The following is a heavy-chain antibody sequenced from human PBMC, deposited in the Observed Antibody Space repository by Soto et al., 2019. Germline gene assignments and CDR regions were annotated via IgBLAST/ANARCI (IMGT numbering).Heavy chain of an antibody. J-gene: IGHJ4*02. CDR3: AKDVGSSWNQYYFDY. CDR1: GFTFSSYG. V-gene: IGHV3-30*18. Sequence: QVQLVESGGGVVQPERSLRLSCAASGFTFSSYGMHWVRQAPGKGLEWVAVISYDGSNKYYADSVKGRFTISRDNSKNTLYLQMNSLRAEDTAVYYCAKDVGSSWNQYYFDYWGQGTLVTVSS. D-gene: IGHD6-13*01. CDR2: ISYDGSNK.